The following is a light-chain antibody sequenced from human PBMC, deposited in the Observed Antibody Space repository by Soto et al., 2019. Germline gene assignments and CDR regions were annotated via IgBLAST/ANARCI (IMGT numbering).Light chain of an antibody. CDR1: SSDVGTYNL. V-gene: IGLV2-14*02. Sequence: QSALTQPASVSGSPGQSITISCTGTSSDVGTYNLVAWYQQHPGKAPKLMIYEVNKRPSGVPDRFSGSKSGNTASLTVSGLQAEDEADYYCSSYAGRSKVFGTGTKGTVL. CDR2: EVN. CDR3: SSYAGRSKV. J-gene: IGLJ1*01.